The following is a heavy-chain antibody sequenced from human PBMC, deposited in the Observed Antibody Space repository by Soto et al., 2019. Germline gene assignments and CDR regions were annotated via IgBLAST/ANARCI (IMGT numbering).Heavy chain of an antibody. CDR2: ISSSSSTI. V-gene: IGHV3-48*01. J-gene: IGHJ4*02. D-gene: IGHD6-13*01. CDR3: ARDRSWSDSSSWYFDY. Sequence: GSLRLSCAASGFTFSSYSMNWVRQAPGKGLEWVSYISSSSSTIYYADSVKGRFTISRDNAKNSLYLQMNSLRAEDTAVYYCARDRSWSDSSSWYFDYWCQGTLVTVSS. CDR1: GFTFSSYS.